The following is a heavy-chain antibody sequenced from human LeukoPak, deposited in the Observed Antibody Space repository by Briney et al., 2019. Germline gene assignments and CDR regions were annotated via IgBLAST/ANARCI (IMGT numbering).Heavy chain of an antibody. D-gene: IGHD6-19*01. CDR3: AKSKAVAVPYSFES. CDR1: GFTFSSYG. V-gene: IGHV3-33*06. Sequence: GGSLRLSCAASGFTFSSYGMHWVRRAPGQGLEWVAVVWYDGTRQYYADSVRGRFIVSRDNSKNILYLEMFNLRADDTALYYCAKSKAVAVPYSFESSGQGTLVSVSS. CDR2: VWYDGTRQ. J-gene: IGHJ4*02.